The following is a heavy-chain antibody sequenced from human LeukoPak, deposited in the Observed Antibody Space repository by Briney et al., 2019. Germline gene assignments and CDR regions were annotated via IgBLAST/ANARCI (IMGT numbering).Heavy chain of an antibody. J-gene: IGHJ4*02. D-gene: IGHD3-3*01. CDR1: GYSISSGSY. CDR3: ARAFGVVIYFDY. V-gene: IGHV4-38-2*02. Sequence: SETLSLTCTVSGYSISSGSYWGWIRQPPGKGLEWIGSIHHSGSTYYNPSLKSRVTISVDASKNQLSLKLSSVTAADTAVYYCARAFGVVIYFDYWGQGTLVTVSP. CDR2: IHHSGST.